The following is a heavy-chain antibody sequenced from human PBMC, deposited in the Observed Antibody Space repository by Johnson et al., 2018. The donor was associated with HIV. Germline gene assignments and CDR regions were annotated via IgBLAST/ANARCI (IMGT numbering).Heavy chain of an antibody. D-gene: IGHD2-15*01. CDR3: ARANRGRNDAFDI. V-gene: IGHV3-64*01. Sequence: VQLVESGGGVVQPGESLRLSCRTFGFTFSYHGMHWVRQAPGKGLEYVSGISGNGGTTYYANSVKGRFTISRDNSKKKLYLQMGSLRAEDMAVYYCARANRGRNDAFDIWGQGTMVTVSS. J-gene: IGHJ3*02. CDR1: GFTFSYHG. CDR2: ISGNGGTT.